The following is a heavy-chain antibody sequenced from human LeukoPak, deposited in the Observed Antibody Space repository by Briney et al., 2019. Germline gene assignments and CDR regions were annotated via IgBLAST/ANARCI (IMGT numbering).Heavy chain of an antibody. D-gene: IGHD2-15*01. CDR2: ISYDGSNK. V-gene: IGHV3-30*18. CDR3: AKATDIVAVVAVAFDI. Sequence: GGSLRLSCAASGFTFSSYGMHWVRQAPGKGLEWVAVISYDGSNKYYADSVKGRFTISRDNSKNTLYLQMNSLRAEDTAVYYCAKATDIVAVVAVAFDIWGQGTMVTVSS. CDR1: GFTFSSYG. J-gene: IGHJ3*02.